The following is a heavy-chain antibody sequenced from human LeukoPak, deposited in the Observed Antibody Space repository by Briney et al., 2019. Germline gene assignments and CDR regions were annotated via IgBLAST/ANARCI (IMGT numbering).Heavy chain of an antibody. J-gene: IGHJ4*02. V-gene: IGHV5-51*01. CDR1: GYTFTNYW. D-gene: IGHD2/OR15-2a*01. CDR2: IYPGDSDT. Sequence: GESLKISCEGSGYTFTNYWIGWVRQMPGKGLEFMGIIYPGDSDTRYSPSFQGQVTISVDKSINTAYLQWSSLEASDSAMYYCARAGYSNRWDGVDYWGQGTLVTVSS. CDR3: ARAGYSNRWDGVDY.